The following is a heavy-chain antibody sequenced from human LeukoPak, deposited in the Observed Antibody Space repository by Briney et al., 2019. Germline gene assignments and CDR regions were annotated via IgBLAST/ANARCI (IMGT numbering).Heavy chain of an antibody. Sequence: GGSLRLSCAASGFTFSSYSMNWVRQAPGKGLEWVSSISSSSSYIYYADSVKGRFTISRDNAKSSLYLQMNSLRAEDTAVYYCARDPYYYDSSGYLRVGAFDIWGQGTMVTVSS. D-gene: IGHD3-22*01. CDR3: ARDPYYYDSSGYLRVGAFDI. V-gene: IGHV3-21*01. J-gene: IGHJ3*02. CDR2: ISSSSSYI. CDR1: GFTFSSYS.